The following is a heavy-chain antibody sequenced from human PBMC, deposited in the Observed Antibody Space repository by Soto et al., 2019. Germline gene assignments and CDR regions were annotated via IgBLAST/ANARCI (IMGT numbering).Heavy chain of an antibody. Sequence: ASVKVSCKASGYTFTGYYMHWVRQAPGQGLEWMGWINPNSGGTNYAQKFQGWVTMTRDTSISTAYMELSRLRSDDTAVYYCARDPRGSIAAAGPTYYYYGMDVCGKGTTVTVSS. V-gene: IGHV1-2*04. CDR2: INPNSGGT. D-gene: IGHD6-13*01. CDR1: GYTFTGYY. J-gene: IGHJ6*04. CDR3: ARDPRGSIAAAGPTYYYYGMDV.